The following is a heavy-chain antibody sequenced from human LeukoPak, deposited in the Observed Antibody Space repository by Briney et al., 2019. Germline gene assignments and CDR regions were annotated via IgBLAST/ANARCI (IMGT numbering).Heavy chain of an antibody. CDR3: TINPLGDGYSSFDY. CDR1: GFTFGDYA. Sequence: GGSLRLSCTASGFTFGDYAMSWVRQAPGKGLEWVVFIRSKAYGGTTEYAASVKDRFTISRDDSKSIAYQQRNSLKTEDTAVYYCTINPLGDGYSSFDYWGQGTLVTVSS. D-gene: IGHD5-24*01. V-gene: IGHV3-49*04. CDR2: IRSKAYGGTT. J-gene: IGHJ4*02.